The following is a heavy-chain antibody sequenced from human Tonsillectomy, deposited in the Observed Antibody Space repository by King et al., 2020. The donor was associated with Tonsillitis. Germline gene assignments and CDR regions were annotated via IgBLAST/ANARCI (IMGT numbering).Heavy chain of an antibody. J-gene: IGHJ5*02. Sequence: QLVQSGAEVKKPGASVKVSCKASGYTFTDYYVHWVRQAPGQGLEWMGWINPNRGGTNSAQKFQGRVTMTRDTSRSTAYMELSRLRSDDTAVYYCARESSNWYNWFDPWGQGTLVTVSS. CDR3: ARESSNWYNWFDP. CDR2: INPNRGGT. CDR1: GYTFTDYY. V-gene: IGHV1-2*02. D-gene: IGHD6-13*01.